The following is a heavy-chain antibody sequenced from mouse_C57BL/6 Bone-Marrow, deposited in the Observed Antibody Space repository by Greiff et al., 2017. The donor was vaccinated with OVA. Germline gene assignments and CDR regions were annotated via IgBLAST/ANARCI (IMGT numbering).Heavy chain of an antibody. CDR1: GFTFRSYG. J-gene: IGHJ4*01. CDR3: ARHGGQRRLHRYYARDY. D-gene: IGHD3-2*02. CDR2: ISSGGSYT. Sequence: EVKLVESGGDLVKPGGSLKLSCAASGFTFRSYGMSWVRQTPDKRLEWVATISSGGSYTYYPDSVQGRFTISRDTATNTLYLQMSSLKSEDTAMDYCARHGGQRRLHRYYARDYWGQGTSVTVSA. V-gene: IGHV5-6*01.